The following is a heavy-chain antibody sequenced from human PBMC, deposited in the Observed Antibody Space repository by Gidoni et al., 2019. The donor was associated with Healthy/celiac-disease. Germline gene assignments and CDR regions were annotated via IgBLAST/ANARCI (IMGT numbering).Heavy chain of an antibody. Sequence: QVQLVQSGTELKKPGASVKVSCNASGYTFTSYAMNWVRQAPGQGLEWMGWINTNTGNPTYAQGFTGRFVFSLDTSVSTAYLQICSLKAEDTAVYYCARVGYDILTGHNWFDPWGQGTLVTVSS. D-gene: IGHD3-9*01. CDR1: GYTFTSYA. V-gene: IGHV7-4-1*01. CDR2: INTNTGNP. J-gene: IGHJ5*02. CDR3: ARVGYDILTGHNWFDP.